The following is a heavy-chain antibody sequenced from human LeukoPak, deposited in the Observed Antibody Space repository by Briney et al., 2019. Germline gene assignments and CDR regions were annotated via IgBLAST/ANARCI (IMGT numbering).Heavy chain of an antibody. CDR3: ARRYCSSTSCYNDI. D-gene: IGHD2-2*02. CDR1: GGSISSYY. CDR2: IYYSGST. J-gene: IGHJ3*02. V-gene: IGHV4-59*01. Sequence: SETLSLSCTVSGGSISSYYWSWIRQPPGKGLEWIGYIYYSGSTNYNPSLKSRVTISVDTSKNQFSLKLSSVTAADTAVYYCARRYCSSTSCYNDIWGQGTMVTVSS.